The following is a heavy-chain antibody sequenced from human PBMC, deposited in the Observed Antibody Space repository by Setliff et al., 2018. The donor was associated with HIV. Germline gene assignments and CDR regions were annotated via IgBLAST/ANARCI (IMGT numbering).Heavy chain of an antibody. D-gene: IGHD3-22*01. CDR2: MYYRGTT. V-gene: IGHV4-39*01. CDR1: GGSIISSSYY. Sequence: PSETLSLTCTVSGGSIISSSYYWAWIRQPPGKGLEWIGTMYYRGTTYNNPSLKSRVTFSADTSKNQFSLTLNSVTASDTAVYYCARQPHDFDSSGYYGDTFDIWGQGTMVTVSS. J-gene: IGHJ3*02. CDR3: ARQPHDFDSSGYYGDTFDI.